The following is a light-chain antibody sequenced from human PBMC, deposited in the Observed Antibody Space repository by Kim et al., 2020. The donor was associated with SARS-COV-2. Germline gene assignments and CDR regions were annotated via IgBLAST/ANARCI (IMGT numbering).Light chain of an antibody. J-gene: IGLJ2*01. CDR3: SSYTSSSTLLV. Sequence: QSVLTQPASVSGSPGQSITISCTGTSSDVGGYNYVSWYQQHPGKAPKLMIYDVSNRPSEVSNRFSGSKSGNTASLTISGLQAEDEADYYCSSYTSSSTLLVFGGGTQLTVL. V-gene: IGLV2-14*03. CDR2: DVS. CDR1: SSDVGGYNY.